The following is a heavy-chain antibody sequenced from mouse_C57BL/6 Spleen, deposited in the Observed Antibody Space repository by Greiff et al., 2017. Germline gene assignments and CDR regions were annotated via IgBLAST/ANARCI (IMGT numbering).Heavy chain of an antibody. CDR1: GYTFTSYT. Sequence: QVHVKQSGAELARPGASVKMSCKASGYTFTSYTMHWVKQRPGQGLEWIGYINSSSGYTKYNQKFKDKATLTADKSSSTAYMQLSSLTSEDSAVYYCARSDYSNYGAMDYWGQGTSVTVSS. CDR2: INSSSGYT. CDR3: ARSDYSNYGAMDY. D-gene: IGHD2-5*01. V-gene: IGHV1-4*01. J-gene: IGHJ4*01.